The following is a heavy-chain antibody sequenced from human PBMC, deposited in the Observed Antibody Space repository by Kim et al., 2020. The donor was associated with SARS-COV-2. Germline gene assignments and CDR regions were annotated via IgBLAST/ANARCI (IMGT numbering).Heavy chain of an antibody. J-gene: IGHJ5*02. CDR3: ASGPGSYYT. V-gene: IGHV1-8*01. Sequence: GNTGYAKKFQGRVTMTRNTSISTAYMELSSLRSEDTAVYYCASGPGSYYTWGQGTLVTVSS. CDR2: GNT. D-gene: IGHD3-10*01.